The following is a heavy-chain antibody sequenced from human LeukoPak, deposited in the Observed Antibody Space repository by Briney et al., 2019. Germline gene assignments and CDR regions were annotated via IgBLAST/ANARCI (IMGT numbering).Heavy chain of an antibody. J-gene: IGHJ5*02. CDR3: ARSLYLPFPLSYYDDSSGYYLP. CDR2: INTNTGNP. V-gene: IGHV7-4-1*02. CDR1: GYTFTSYA. D-gene: IGHD3-22*01. Sequence: ASVKVSCKASGYTFTSYAMNWVRQAPGQGLEWMGWINTNTGNPTYAQGFTGRFVFSLDTSVSTAYLQISSLKAEDTAVYYCARSLYLPFPLSYYDDSSGYYLPWGQGTLVTVSS.